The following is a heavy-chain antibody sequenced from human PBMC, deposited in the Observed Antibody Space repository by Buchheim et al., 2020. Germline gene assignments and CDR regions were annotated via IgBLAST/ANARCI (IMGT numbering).Heavy chain of an antibody. CDR3: AKDWANSGMDV. CDR2: ISYDGNNK. D-gene: IGHD3-16*01. CDR1: GFTFRTYG. V-gene: IGHV3-30*18. Sequence: QVQLVESGGGVVQPGRSLRLSCVVSGFTFRTYGMYWVRQAPGKGLEWLAVISYDGNNKYYADSVKGRFTTSRDNSTNTLYLQIHSLRADDTAVYYCAKDWANSGMDVWGQGTT. J-gene: IGHJ6*02.